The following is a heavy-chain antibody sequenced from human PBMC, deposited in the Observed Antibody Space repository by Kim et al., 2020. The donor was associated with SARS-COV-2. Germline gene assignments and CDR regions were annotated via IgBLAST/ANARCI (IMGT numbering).Heavy chain of an antibody. CDR2: IIHILGIA. CDR3: ASPQSDCGGDCYSYY. CDR1: GGTFSSYA. Sequence: SVKVSCKASGGTFSSYAISWVRQAPGQGLEWMGRIIHILGIANYAQKFQGRVTITADKSTSTAYMELSSLRSEDTAVYYCASPQSDCGGDCYSYYWGQG. D-gene: IGHD2-21*01. V-gene: IGHV1-69*04. J-gene: IGHJ4*02.